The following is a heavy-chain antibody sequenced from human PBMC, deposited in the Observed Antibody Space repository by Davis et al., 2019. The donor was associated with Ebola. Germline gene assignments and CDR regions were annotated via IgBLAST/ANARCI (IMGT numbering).Heavy chain of an antibody. V-gene: IGHV3-33*01. CDR2: IWYDGSNK. Sequence: PGGSLRLSCAASGFTFSSYGMHWVRQAPGKGLEWVAVIWYDGSNKYYADSVKGRFTISRDNSKNTLYLQMNSLRAEDTAVYYCARDEVVVVAATRLLRAGMDVWGQGTTVTVSS. D-gene: IGHD2-15*01. J-gene: IGHJ6*02. CDR3: ARDEVVVVAATRLLRAGMDV. CDR1: GFTFSSYG.